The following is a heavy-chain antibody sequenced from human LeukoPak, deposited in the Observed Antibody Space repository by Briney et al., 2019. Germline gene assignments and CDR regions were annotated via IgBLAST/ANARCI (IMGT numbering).Heavy chain of an antibody. Sequence: PSETLSLTCAVYGGSFSGYYWSWIRQPPGKGLEWIGYIYYSGSTNYNPSLKSRVTISVDTSKNQFSLKLSSVTAADTAVYYCARGSPYCSSTSCYPLGDYWGQGTLVTVSS. V-gene: IGHV4-59*01. CDR2: IYYSGST. CDR3: ARGSPYCSSTSCYPLGDY. D-gene: IGHD2-2*01. J-gene: IGHJ4*02. CDR1: GGSFSGYY.